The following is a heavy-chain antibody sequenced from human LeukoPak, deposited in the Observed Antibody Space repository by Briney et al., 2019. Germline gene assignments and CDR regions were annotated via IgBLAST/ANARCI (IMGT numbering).Heavy chain of an antibody. V-gene: IGHV1-69*13. CDR2: ITPLFGTA. Sequence: GASVKVSCKASGGTFSKYTISWVRQRPGQGLEWMGGITPLFGTANYAQKFQGRVTITADESASTAYMELSSLRSEDTAVYYCARTYDSSGYYSPSFDYWGQGTLVTVSS. CDR1: GGTFSKYT. CDR3: ARTYDSSGYYSPSFDY. J-gene: IGHJ4*02. D-gene: IGHD3-22*01.